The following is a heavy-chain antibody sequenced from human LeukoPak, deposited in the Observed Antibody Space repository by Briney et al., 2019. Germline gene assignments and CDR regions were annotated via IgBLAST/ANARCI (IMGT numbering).Heavy chain of an antibody. J-gene: IGHJ6*03. CDR1: GFTFSRYW. V-gene: IGHV3-74*01. CDR3: ARDSYYYMDV. CDR2: IFSDGSST. Sequence: PGGSLRLSCAESGFTFSRYWMHWVRQAPGKELVWVSRIFSDGSSTNYADSVKGRFTISRDNAKNTLYLQMNSLRVEDTAVYFCARDSYYYMDVWGKGTTVTVSS.